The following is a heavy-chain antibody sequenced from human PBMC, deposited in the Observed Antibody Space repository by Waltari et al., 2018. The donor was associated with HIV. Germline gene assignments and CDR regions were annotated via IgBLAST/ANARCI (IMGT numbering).Heavy chain of an antibody. CDR2: CSRSSSYI. J-gene: IGHJ6*02. CDR1: GFILSSAS. V-gene: IGHV3-21*01. CDR3: ARVNHYYSMDV. Sequence: EVQLVESGGGLVKPGGSRRSSCAASGFILSSASMNWVRQAPGMGLGWFSSCSRSSSYIYSADSVKGRFTISRDNAKNSLYLQMNSLSAEDTAVYYCARVNHYYSMDVWGQGTTVTVSS.